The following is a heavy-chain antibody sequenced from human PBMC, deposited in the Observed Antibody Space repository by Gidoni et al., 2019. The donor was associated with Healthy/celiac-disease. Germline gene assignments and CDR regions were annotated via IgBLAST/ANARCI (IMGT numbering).Heavy chain of an antibody. CDR2: IYYSGST. J-gene: IGHJ3*02. CDR3: ARDPAYYDILSGDAFDI. V-gene: IGHV4-59*01. Sequence: QVQLQESGPGLVTPSETLSLTCTVPAGPISSYYWSWIRQPPGKGLEWIGYIYYSGSTNYNPSLKSRVTISVDTSKNQFSLKLSSVTAADTAVYYCARDPAYYDILSGDAFDIWGQGTMVTVSS. CDR1: AGPISSYY. D-gene: IGHD3-9*01.